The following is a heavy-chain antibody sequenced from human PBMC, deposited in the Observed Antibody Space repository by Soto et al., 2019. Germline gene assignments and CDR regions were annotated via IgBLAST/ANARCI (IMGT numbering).Heavy chain of an antibody. CDR3: ARLGLIRYCSGGSCYPNCYGMDV. V-gene: IGHV4-39*01. D-gene: IGHD2-15*01. Sequence: SETLSLTCTVSGGSISSSSYYWGWIRQPPGKGLEWIGSIYYSGSTYYNPSLKSRVTISVDTSKNQFSLKLSSVTAADTAVYYCARLGLIRYCSGGSCYPNCYGMDVWGQGTTVTVSS. CDR1: GGSISSSSYY. CDR2: IYYSGST. J-gene: IGHJ6*02.